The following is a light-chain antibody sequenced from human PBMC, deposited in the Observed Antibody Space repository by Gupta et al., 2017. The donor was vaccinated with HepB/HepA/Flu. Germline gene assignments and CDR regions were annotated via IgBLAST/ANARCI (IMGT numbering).Light chain of an antibody. V-gene: IGKV1-39*01. Sequence: DIQMTQYPSSLSAALGDRVTITCRASQSISSSLNWYQQRPGKAPKLLIYDATTLQSGVPSRFSGSGSGTDFSLSIVSLQPEDFVTYYCQQNYRTPKTFGQGTRVEVK. CDR2: DAT. J-gene: IGKJ1*01. CDR3: QQNYRTPKT. CDR1: QSISSS.